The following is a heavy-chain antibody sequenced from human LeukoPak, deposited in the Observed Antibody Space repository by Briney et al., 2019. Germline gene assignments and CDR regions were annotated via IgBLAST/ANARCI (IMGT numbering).Heavy chain of an antibody. D-gene: IGHD6-19*01. CDR1: GYTFTSYY. V-gene: IGHV1-46*01. CDR2: INPSGGST. J-gene: IGHJ6*03. Sequence: ASVEVSCKASGYTFTSYYMHWVRQAPGQGLEWMGIINPSGGSTSYAQKFQGRVTMSRDTSTSTVYMELSSLRSEDTAVYYCARDPTSSATVAGDPYYYYYMDVWGKGTTVTVSS. CDR3: ARDPTSSATVAGDPYYYYYMDV.